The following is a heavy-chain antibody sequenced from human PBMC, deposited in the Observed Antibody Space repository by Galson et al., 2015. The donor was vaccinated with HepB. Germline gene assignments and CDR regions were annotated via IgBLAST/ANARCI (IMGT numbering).Heavy chain of an antibody. D-gene: IGHD1/OR15-1a*01. CDR2: INQDGGEK. Sequence: SLRLSCAASGFTFSSYWMSWVRQAPGKGLEWVANINQDGGEKYYVDSVKGRFTISRDNAKTSLYLQMNSLRAEDTAVYYCATNAGMRSNNPMGYWGQGTLVIVSS. J-gene: IGHJ4*02. CDR3: ATNAGMRSNNPMGY. V-gene: IGHV3-7*01. CDR1: GFTFSSYW.